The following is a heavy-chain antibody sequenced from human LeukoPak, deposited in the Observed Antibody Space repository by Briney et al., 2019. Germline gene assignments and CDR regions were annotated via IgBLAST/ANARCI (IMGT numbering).Heavy chain of an antibody. V-gene: IGHV4-34*01. CDR1: GGSFSGYY. J-gene: IGHJ4*02. CDR2: INHSGST. CDR3: ARGSTAAGIDY. Sequence: SETLSLTCAVYGGSFSGYYWSWIRQPPGKGLEWIGEINHSGSTNCNPSLKSRVTISVDTSKNQFSLKLSSVTAADTAVYYCARGSTAAGIDYWGQGTLVTVSS. D-gene: IGHD6-13*01.